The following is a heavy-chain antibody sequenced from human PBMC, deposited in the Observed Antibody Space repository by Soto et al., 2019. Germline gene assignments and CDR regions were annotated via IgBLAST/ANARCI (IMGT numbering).Heavy chain of an antibody. CDR2: IYYSGST. CDR1: GGSISSGGYY. CDR3: ARDPGDYYDSRGHFDS. J-gene: IGHJ4*02. V-gene: IGHV4-31*03. Sequence: SETLSLTCTVSGGSISSGGYYWSWIRQHPGKGLEWIGYIYYSGSTYYNPSLKSRVTISVDTSKNQFSLKLSSVTAADTAVDYCARDPGDYYDSRGHFDSWGQEPLFTVSS. D-gene: IGHD3-22*01.